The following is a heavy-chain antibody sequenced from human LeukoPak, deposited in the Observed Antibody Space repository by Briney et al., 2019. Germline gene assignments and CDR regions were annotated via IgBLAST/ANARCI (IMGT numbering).Heavy chain of an antibody. CDR3: AAHYGGFGVLNDY. D-gene: IGHD3-10*01. CDR2: IYHSGST. J-gene: IGHJ4*02. Sequence: SGTLSLTCAVSGGSISSSNWWSWVRQPPGQGLEWIGKIYHSGSTNYNPSLKSRVTISVDKSKNQFSLKLRFVTAADTAVYYCAAHYGGFGVLNDYWGQGILVTVSS. CDR1: GGSISSSNW. V-gene: IGHV4-4*02.